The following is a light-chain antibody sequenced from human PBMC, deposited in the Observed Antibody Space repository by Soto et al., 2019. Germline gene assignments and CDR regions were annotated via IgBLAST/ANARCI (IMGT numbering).Light chain of an antibody. CDR3: QQFADSYT. J-gene: IGKJ2*01. CDR2: DVS. CDR1: QSVSSY. Sequence: EIVLTQSPGTLSLSPGERATLSCRASQSVSSYLAWYQQKAGQAPRLLMYDVSIRATGIPDRFSGSGSGTDFTLTIVRLEPEDFAVYYCQQFADSYTFGQGTKLEIK. V-gene: IGKV3D-20*02.